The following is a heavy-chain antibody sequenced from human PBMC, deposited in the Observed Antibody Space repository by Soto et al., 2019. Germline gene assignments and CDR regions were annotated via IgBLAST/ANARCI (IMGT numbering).Heavy chain of an antibody. Sequence: EVQLVESGGGLVQPGGSLRLSCAASGFTFSSHWMSWVRQAPGKGLEWVANINQDGSYKYYVDSVKGRFTISRDNAKNSLYLQLTSLRAEDTAIYYCTKDGSPSTGGDFWSGADDSWGQGTLVTVSS. CDR3: TKDGSPSTGGDFWSGADDS. CDR2: INQDGSYK. V-gene: IGHV3-7*01. D-gene: IGHD3-3*01. J-gene: IGHJ4*02. CDR1: GFTFSSHW.